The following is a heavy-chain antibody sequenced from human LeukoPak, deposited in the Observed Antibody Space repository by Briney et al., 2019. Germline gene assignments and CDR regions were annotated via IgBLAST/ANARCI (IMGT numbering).Heavy chain of an antibody. CDR3: ARGGGITIFGVVIDDWFDP. D-gene: IGHD3-3*01. V-gene: IGHV4-59*01. CDR1: GGSISSYY. J-gene: IGHJ5*02. Sequence: SETLSLTCTVSGGSISSYYWSWIRQPPGKGLEWIGYIYYSGSTNYNPSLKSRVTISADTSKNQFSLKLSSVTAADTAVYYCARGGGITIFGVVIDDWFDPWGQGTLVTVSS. CDR2: IYYSGST.